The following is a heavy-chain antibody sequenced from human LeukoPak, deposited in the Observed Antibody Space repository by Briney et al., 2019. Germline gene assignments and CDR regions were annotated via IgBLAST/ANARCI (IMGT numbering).Heavy chain of an antibody. Sequence: GRSLRLSSAASGFTFDDYAMHWVRQAPGKGLEWVSGISWNSGSIGYADSVKGRFTISRDNSKNTLYLQMNSLRAEDTAVYYCAKNYYGSGSNLFDIWGQGTMVTVSS. J-gene: IGHJ3*02. CDR3: AKNYYGSGSNLFDI. D-gene: IGHD3-10*01. V-gene: IGHV3-9*01. CDR1: GFTFDDYA. CDR2: ISWNSGSI.